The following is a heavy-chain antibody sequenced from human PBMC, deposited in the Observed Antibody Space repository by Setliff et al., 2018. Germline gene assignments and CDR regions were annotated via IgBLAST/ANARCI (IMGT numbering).Heavy chain of an antibody. V-gene: IGHV1-2*04. J-gene: IGHJ3*02. CDR3: ARDGDNYYDSSGYYLNHAFDI. Sequence: ASVKVSCKASGYTFTGYYMHWVRQTPGQGLEWMGWINPNSGGTNYAQKFQGWVTMTRDTSISTAYMELSSLRSEDTAVYYCARDGDNYYDSSGYYLNHAFDIWGQGTMVTVSS. D-gene: IGHD3-22*01. CDR1: GYTFTGYY. CDR2: INPNSGGT.